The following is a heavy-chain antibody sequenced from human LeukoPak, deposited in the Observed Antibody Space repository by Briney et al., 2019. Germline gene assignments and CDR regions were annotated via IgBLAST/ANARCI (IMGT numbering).Heavy chain of an antibody. V-gene: IGHV4-59*12. J-gene: IGHJ6*03. D-gene: IGHD6-13*01. CDR3: ARTYYSIYFDYMDV. CDR2: IYYSGST. Sequence: SETLSLTCTVSGGSISSYYWSWIRQPPGKGLEWLGYIYYSGSTNYNPSLKSRVTMSVDTSKNQFSLNLSAVTAADTAVYYCARTYYSIYFDYMDVWGNGTTVTISS. CDR1: GGSISSYY.